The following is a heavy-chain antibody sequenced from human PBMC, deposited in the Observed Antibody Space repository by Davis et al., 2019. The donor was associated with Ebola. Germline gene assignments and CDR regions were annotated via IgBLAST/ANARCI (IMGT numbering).Heavy chain of an antibody. CDR1: GFTFSSYG. V-gene: IGHV3-30*03. Sequence: GESLKISCAASGFTFSSYGMHWVRQAPGKGLEWVAVISYDGSNKYYADSVKGRFTISRDNAKNSLYLQMNSLRAEDTAVYYCARDLYSSSWYGTGAFDIWGQGTMVTVSS. J-gene: IGHJ3*02. CDR3: ARDLYSSSWYGTGAFDI. D-gene: IGHD6-13*01. CDR2: ISYDGSNK.